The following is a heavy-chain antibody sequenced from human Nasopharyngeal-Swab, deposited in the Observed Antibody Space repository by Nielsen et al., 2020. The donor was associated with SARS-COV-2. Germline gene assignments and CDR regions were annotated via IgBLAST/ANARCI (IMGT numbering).Heavy chain of an antibody. CDR1: GFTFSSHW. D-gene: IGHD4-11*01. Sequence: GESLKISRAASGFTFSSHWMHWVRQAPGKGLVWVSRINSDGSSTSYADSVKGRFTISRDNARNTLYLQMNSLRAEDTAVYYCARGDYSNYVDYYYYYYMDVWGKGTTVTVSS. CDR2: INSDGSST. V-gene: IGHV3-74*01. CDR3: ARGDYSNYVDYYYYYYMDV. J-gene: IGHJ6*03.